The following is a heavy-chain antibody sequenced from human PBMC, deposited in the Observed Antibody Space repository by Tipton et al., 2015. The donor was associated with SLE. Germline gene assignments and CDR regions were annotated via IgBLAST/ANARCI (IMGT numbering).Heavy chain of an antibody. CDR3: ARRGILYAFDI. Sequence: LRLSCTVSGGSISSGGYYWSWIRQHPGKGLEWIGYIYYSGSTYYNPSLKSRVTISVDTSKNQFSLKLSSVTAADTAVYYCARRGILYAFDIWGQGTTVTVSS. J-gene: IGHJ3*02. CDR1: GGSISSGGYY. CDR2: IYYSGST. V-gene: IGHV4-31*02. D-gene: IGHD2-15*01.